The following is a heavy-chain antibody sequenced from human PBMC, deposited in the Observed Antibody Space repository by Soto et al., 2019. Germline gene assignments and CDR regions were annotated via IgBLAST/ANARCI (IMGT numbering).Heavy chain of an antibody. D-gene: IGHD3-22*01. V-gene: IGHV4-31*03. Sequence: QVQLQESGPGLVKPSQTLSLNCTVSGGSFNRERSYWIWIRHSPGRGLEWIGYIFHNGITWYNPSLQSRVSISIDKSKDHFSLEVRSVTAADTAFYYCARGEIVMVDWGQGALVTVSS. J-gene: IGHJ4*02. CDR2: IFHNGIT. CDR3: ARGEIVMVD. CDR1: GGSFNRERSY.